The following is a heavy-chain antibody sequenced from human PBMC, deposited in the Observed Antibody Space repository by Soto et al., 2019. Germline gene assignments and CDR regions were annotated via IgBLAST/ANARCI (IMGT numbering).Heavy chain of an antibody. V-gene: IGHV3-33*01. D-gene: IGHD2-2*01. Sequence: QVQLVESGGGVVQPGRSLRLSCAASGFTFSSYGMHWVRQAPGKGLEWVAVIWYDGSNKYYADSVKGRFTISRDNSKNTLYLQMNSLRAEDTAVYYCARGRLGYCSSTSCSQYPYGMDVWGQGTTVTVSS. CDR1: GFTFSSYG. CDR2: IWYDGSNK. J-gene: IGHJ6*02. CDR3: ARGRLGYCSSTSCSQYPYGMDV.